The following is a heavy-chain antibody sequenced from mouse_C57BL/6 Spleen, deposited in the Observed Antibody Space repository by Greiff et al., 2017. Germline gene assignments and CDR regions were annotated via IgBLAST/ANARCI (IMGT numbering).Heavy chain of an antibody. CDR3: LEGYPRAY. CDR2: IDPENGDT. D-gene: IGHD2-3*01. J-gene: IGHJ3*01. Sequence: SGAELVRPGASVKLSCTASGFNIKDDYMPWVKQRPEQGLEGFGWIDPENGDTDYASKFKGKATITPTTSSNTAYLQLSSLTSEDTAVYYCLEGYPRAYWGQGTLVTVSA. CDR1: GFNIKDDY. V-gene: IGHV14-4*01.